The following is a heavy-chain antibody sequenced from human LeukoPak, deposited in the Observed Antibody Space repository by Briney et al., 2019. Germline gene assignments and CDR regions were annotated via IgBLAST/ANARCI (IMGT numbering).Heavy chain of an antibody. Sequence: GGSLRLSCAASGFTFDDYGMSWVRQAPGKGLEWVSGINWNGGSTGYADSVKGRFTISRDNAKNSLYLQMNSLRVEDTAVYYCAKSWNYYDSSGDDALDIWGQGTMVTASS. V-gene: IGHV3-20*04. J-gene: IGHJ3*02. CDR1: GFTFDDYG. CDR3: AKSWNYYDSSGDDALDI. CDR2: INWNGGST. D-gene: IGHD3-22*01.